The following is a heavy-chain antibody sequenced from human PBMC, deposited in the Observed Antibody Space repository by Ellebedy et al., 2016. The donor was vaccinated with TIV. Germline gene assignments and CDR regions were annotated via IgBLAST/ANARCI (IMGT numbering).Heavy chain of an antibody. J-gene: IGHJ6*02. CDR2: IKFDNIEK. CDR3: AKRGPGDYYGMDV. D-gene: IGHD4-17*01. Sequence: GESLKISCATSGFTFSRYWMAWLRQAPGKGLEYVAHIKFDNIEKYYVDSVKGRFTISRDNAKNSLYLQMNSLRDEDTAVYYCAKRGPGDYYGMDVWGQGTTVTVSS. CDR1: GFTFSRYW. V-gene: IGHV3-7*02.